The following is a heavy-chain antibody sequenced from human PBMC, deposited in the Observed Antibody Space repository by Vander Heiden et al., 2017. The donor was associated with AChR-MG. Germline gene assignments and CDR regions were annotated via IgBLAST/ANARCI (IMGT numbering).Heavy chain of an antibody. J-gene: IGHJ4*02. CDR1: GFTFSSYS. CDR2: ISSSSSTI. D-gene: IGHD2-2*01. CDR3: ARVPGIVVVPAATTFDY. V-gene: IGHV3-48*02. Sequence: EVQLVESGGGLVQPGGSLRLSCAASGFTFSSYSMNWVRQAPGKGLEWVSYISSSSSTIYYADSVKGRFTISRDNAKNSLYLQMNSLRDEDTAVYYCARVPGIVVVPAATTFDYWGQGTLVTVSS.